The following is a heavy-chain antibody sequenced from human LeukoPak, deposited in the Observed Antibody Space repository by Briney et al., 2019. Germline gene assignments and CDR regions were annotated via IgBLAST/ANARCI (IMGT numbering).Heavy chain of an antibody. CDR3: VKGRSGTLYYFDY. V-gene: IGHV3-48*04. D-gene: IGHD3-10*01. J-gene: IGHJ4*02. CDR2: ISGPSNTI. CDR1: GFTFSSYS. Sequence: GGSLRLSCAASGFTFSSYSMNWVRQAPGKGLDWLSYISGPSNTIYYADSVKGRFTISRDNARNSVYLQMNSLRAEDTAVYYCVKGRSGTLYYFDYWGQGTLVTVSS.